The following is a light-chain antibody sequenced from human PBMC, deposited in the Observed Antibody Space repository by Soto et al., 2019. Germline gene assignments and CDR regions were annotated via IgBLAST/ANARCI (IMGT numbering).Light chain of an antibody. J-gene: IGKJ2*01. V-gene: IGKV3-20*01. CDR3: QQYVSSPYT. Sequence: EIVLTQSPGTLSLSPGERATLSCRASQSFTSYYLAWYQQRPGQAPRVLIYGASYRVTGIPDRFSGSGSGTDFTLAISRLEPEDFAVYYCQQYVSSPYTFGQGTKLEIK. CDR2: GAS. CDR1: QSFTSYY.